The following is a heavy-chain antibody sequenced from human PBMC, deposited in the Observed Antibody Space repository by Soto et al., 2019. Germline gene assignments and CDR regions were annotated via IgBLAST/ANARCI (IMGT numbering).Heavy chain of an antibody. CDR1: GYRFTSYC. CDR3: ARKDKSGYFNWFDP. D-gene: IGHD3-22*01. CDR2: IFPSDSDT. V-gene: IGHV5-51*01. Sequence: GESLKISCRTSGYRFTSYCIAWVLQMPGKGLEWMGIIFPSDSDTRYSPSFQGQVTISADRSTSTVFLQWASLKAPDTAVYFCARKDKSGYFNWFDPWGQGTLVTVSS. J-gene: IGHJ5*02.